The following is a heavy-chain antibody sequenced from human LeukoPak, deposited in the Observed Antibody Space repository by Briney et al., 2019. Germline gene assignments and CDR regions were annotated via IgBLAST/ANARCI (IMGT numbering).Heavy chain of an antibody. CDR2: INHSGST. D-gene: IGHD3-3*01. CDR3: ARRHYDFWSGSPQPYDY. Sequence: PSETLSLTCAVYGGSFSGYYWSWIRQPPGKGLEWIGEINHSGSTNYNPSLKSRVTISVDTSKNQFSLKPSSVTAADTAVYYCARRHYDFWSGSPQPYDYWGQGTLVTVSS. CDR1: GGSFSGYY. J-gene: IGHJ4*02. V-gene: IGHV4-34*01.